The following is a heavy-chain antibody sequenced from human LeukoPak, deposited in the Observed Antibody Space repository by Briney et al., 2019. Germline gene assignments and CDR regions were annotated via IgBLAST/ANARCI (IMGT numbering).Heavy chain of an antibody. V-gene: IGHV3-11*04. CDR2: ISRSGSTI. CDR3: ARDAIEYSSSSPDY. CDR1: GFTFSDYY. D-gene: IGHD6-6*01. J-gene: IGHJ4*02. Sequence: SGGSLRLSCAASGFTFSDYYMSWIRQTPGKGLEWVSYISRSGSTIYYADSVKGRFTISRDNAKNSLYLQMNSLRAEDTAVYYCARDAIEYSSSSPDYWGQGTLVTVSS.